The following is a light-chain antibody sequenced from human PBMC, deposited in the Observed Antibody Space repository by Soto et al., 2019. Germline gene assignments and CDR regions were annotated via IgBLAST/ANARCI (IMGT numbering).Light chain of an antibody. J-gene: IGKJ4*01. Sequence: DSQMTQSPSSLSASVGDRVTITCQASQDISNYLNWYQQKPGKAPKLLIYDASNLETGVPSRFSGSGSGTDFTFTISSLQPEDIATYYCQQYDNLPITFGGGTKVDI. V-gene: IGKV1-33*01. CDR3: QQYDNLPIT. CDR2: DAS. CDR1: QDISNY.